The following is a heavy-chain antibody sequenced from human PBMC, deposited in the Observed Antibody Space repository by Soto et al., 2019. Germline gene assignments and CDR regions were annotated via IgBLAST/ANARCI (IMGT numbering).Heavy chain of an antibody. V-gene: IGHV3-49*03. CDR2: IRSKAYGGTT. J-gene: IGHJ5*02. D-gene: IGHD2-15*01. Sequence: EVQLVESGGGLVQPVRSLRLSCTASGFTFGDYAMSWFRQAPGKGLEWVGFIRSKAYGGTTEYAASVKGRFTISRDDSKSIAYLQMNSLKTEDTAVYYCTRGIVVVVAADNWFDPWGQGTLVTVSS. CDR3: TRGIVVVVAADNWFDP. CDR1: GFTFGDYA.